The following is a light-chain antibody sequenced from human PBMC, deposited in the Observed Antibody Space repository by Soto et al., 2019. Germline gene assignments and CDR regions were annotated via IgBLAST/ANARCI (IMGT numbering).Light chain of an antibody. J-gene: IGKJ4*01. Sequence: EIVLTQSPATLSLSPGERATLSCRASQSVTKYLSWYQQKPGQAPRLLIYDASSRATGIPARFSGSGSGTDFTRTISSLEPEDFAVYYCQQRTIWPLTFGGGTKVEIK. CDR2: DAS. CDR3: QQRTIWPLT. V-gene: IGKV3-11*01. CDR1: QSVTKY.